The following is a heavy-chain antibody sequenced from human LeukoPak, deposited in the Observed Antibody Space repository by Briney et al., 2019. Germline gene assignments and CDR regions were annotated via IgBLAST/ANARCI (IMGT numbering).Heavy chain of an antibody. J-gene: IGHJ4*02. CDR1: GYFISRGYY. Sequence: SVPLTLICAVCGYFISRGYYWGWLGHPPGTGLEWIGRIYRSWSTYYNPSLKSRFTISLETSKNKFSLKLSSVTAADTAVYYWALTKIVATIWGGYYFDYWGQGTLATVSS. V-gene: IGHV4-38-2*01. D-gene: IGHD5-12*01. CDR3: ALTKIVATIWGGYYFDY. CDR2: IYRSWST.